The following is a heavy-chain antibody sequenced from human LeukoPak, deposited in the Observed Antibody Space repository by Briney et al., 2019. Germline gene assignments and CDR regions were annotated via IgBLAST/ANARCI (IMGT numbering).Heavy chain of an antibody. V-gene: IGHV3-11*01. CDR3: ARDQYLDY. CDR2: ISRGGNSI. Sequence: GGSLRLSCAASGFTFSDYYMSWLRQAPGKGLEWVSSISRGGNSIYYTDSVKGRFTISRDNAKNSLYLQMNSLRAEDTAIYYCARDQYLDYRGQGTLVTVSS. J-gene: IGHJ4*02. CDR1: GFTFSDYY.